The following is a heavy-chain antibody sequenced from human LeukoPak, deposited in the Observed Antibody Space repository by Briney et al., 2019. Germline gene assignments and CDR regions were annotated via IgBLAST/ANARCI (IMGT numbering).Heavy chain of an antibody. CDR2: IHTGNGFT. CDR3: ARSEHDLQGSSARWPDY. D-gene: IGHD4-23*01. Sequence: GASVKVSCKASGYSFTNYAFHWVRQAPGQSLEWMGWIHTGNGFTRYSQKFQGRVTITRDTSASTAYMELSSLGSEDTAVYYCARSEHDLQGSSARWPDYWGQGALVTVSS. J-gene: IGHJ4*02. V-gene: IGHV1-3*04. CDR1: GYSFTNYA.